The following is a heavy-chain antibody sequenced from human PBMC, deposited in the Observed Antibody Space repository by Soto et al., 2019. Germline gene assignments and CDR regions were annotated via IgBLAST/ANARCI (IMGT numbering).Heavy chain of an antibody. D-gene: IGHD6-13*01. CDR2: ISNNGGDK. Sequence: QVQLVESGGGVVQPGRSLRLSCAASGFTFSRYGMHWVRQAPGKGLEWVAVISNNGGDKKYADSVKGRFTISRDNSKDTQYLQMSSLRVEDTAVYYCAKDLEVGAAGYSFDYWGQGTLVTVSS. CDR1: GFTFSRYG. J-gene: IGHJ4*01. CDR3: AKDLEVGAAGYSFDY. V-gene: IGHV3-30*18.